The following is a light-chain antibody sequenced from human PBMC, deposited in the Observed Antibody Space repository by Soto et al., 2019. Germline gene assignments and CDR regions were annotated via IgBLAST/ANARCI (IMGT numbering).Light chain of an antibody. CDR3: SSYTTDSTYV. V-gene: IGLV2-14*01. CDR1: SSDVGGYNY. Sequence: QSVLTQPASVSGSPGQSITISCTGTSSDVGGYNYVSWYQEHPGKAPKLMIYDVSNRPSGVSNRFSGSKSSNTASLTISGLQAEDEADYYCSSYTTDSTYVFGTGTKVTVL. CDR2: DVS. J-gene: IGLJ1*01.